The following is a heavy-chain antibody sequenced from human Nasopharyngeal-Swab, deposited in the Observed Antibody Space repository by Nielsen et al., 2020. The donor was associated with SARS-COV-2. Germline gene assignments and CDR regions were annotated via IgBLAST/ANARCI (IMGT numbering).Heavy chain of an antibody. CDR1: GGSISSYY. V-gene: IGHV4-59*12. D-gene: IGHD6-13*01. J-gene: IGHJ4*02. CDR3: ARGRGDSSSWYGDY. CDR2: IYYSGST. Sequence: SETLSLTCTVSGGSISSYYWSWIRQPPGKGLEWIGYIYYSGSTNYNPSLKSRVTISVDTSKNQFSLKLSSVTAADTAVYYCARGRGDSSSWYGDYWGQGTLVTVSS.